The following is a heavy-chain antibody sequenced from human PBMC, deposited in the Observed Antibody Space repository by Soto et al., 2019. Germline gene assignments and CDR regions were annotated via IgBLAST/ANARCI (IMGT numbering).Heavy chain of an antibody. V-gene: IGHV1-58*01. Sequence: SVKVSCKASGFTFTSSAFQWVRQARGQRLEWIGWIAVGSGYTKVSQRFQDRVTLTRDMSTSTTYMEVSRLTSEDTAIYFCAADATAWQQMVPSDYWGQGTLVTVS. CDR1: GFTFTSSA. D-gene: IGHD2-8*01. CDR2: IAVGSGYT. CDR3: AADATAWQQMVPSDY. J-gene: IGHJ4*02.